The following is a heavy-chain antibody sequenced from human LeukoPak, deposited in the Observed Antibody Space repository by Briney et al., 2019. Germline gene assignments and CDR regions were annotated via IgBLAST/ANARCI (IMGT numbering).Heavy chain of an antibody. J-gene: IGHJ6*02. D-gene: IGHD3-22*01. V-gene: IGHV1-58*01. Sequence: GASVKVSCKASGFTFTSSAVQWVRQARGQRLEWIGWIVVGSGNTNYAQKFQERVTITRGMSTSTAYMELSSLRSEDTAVYYCAASSSGYYYDYYYYGMDVWGQGTTVTVSS. CDR2: IVVGSGNT. CDR3: AASSSGYYYDYYYYGMDV. CDR1: GFTFTSSA.